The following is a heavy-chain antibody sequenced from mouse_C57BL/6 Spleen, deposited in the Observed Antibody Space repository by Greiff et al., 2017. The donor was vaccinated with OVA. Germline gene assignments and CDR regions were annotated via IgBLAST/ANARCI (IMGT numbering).Heavy chain of an antibody. CDR2: IHPNSGST. Sequence: VQLQQPGAELVKPGASVKLSCKASGYTFTSYWMHWVKQRPGQGLEWIGMIHPNSGSTNYNEKFKSKATLTVDKSSSTAYLQLSSLTSEDSAVYYCARYGSYYFDYWGQGTTLTVSS. CDR1: GYTFTSYW. D-gene: IGHD2-2*01. CDR3: ARYGSYYFDY. J-gene: IGHJ2*01. V-gene: IGHV1-64*01.